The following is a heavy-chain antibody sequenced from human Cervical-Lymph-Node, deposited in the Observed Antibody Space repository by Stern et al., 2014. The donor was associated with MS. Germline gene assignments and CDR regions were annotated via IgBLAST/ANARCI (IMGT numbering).Heavy chain of an antibody. Sequence: QVQLVQSGAEVKKPGASVKVSCKASGFNLRSSAIHWVRQAPGQRLEWMGWINGGNGNTKYSQKFQGRVIINRDTSANTAYMDLSSLRSEDTAVYYCARDPYGNGEYYYGMDVWGQGTTVTVSS. J-gene: IGHJ6*02. CDR3: ARDPYGNGEYYYGMDV. V-gene: IGHV1-3*01. CDR2: INGGNGNT. D-gene: IGHD7-27*01. CDR1: GFNLRSSA.